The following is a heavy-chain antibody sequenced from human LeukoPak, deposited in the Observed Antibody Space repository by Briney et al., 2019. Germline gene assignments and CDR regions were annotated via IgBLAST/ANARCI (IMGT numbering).Heavy chain of an antibody. CDR1: GFTFSSYA. Sequence: GGSLRLSCAASGFTFSSYAMSWVRQAPGKGLKWVSAISGSGGSTYYADSVKGRFTISTDNSKNTLYLQMNSLRAEDTAVYYCAKSPYYYDSSGYYIEYYFDYWGQGTLVTVSS. CDR3: AKSPYYYDSSGYYIEYYFDY. V-gene: IGHV3-23*01. D-gene: IGHD3-22*01. CDR2: ISGSGGST. J-gene: IGHJ4*02.